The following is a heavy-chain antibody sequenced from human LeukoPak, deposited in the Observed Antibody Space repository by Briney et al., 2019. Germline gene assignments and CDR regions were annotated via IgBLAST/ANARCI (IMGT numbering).Heavy chain of an antibody. CDR1: GFTFSSYS. CDR3: ARALVAGVTLNALDI. D-gene: IGHD2-15*01. J-gene: IGHJ3*02. V-gene: IGHV3-74*01. CDR2: IQYDGSTT. Sequence: GGSLRLSCAASGFTFSSYSMNWVRQAPGKGLVWVARIQYDGSTTSYADSVKGRFTISRDNAKKTLYVQMNSLRAEDTAVYYCARALVAGVTLNALDIWGQGTMVTVSS.